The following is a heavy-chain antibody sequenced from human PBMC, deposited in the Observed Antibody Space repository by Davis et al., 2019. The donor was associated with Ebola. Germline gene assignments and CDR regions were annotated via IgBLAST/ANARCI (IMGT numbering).Heavy chain of an antibody. V-gene: IGHV3-11*06. CDR2: ISSSSTYT. CDR3: ARDRSGFYGMDV. Sequence: GESLKISCAASGFTFSDYYMSWIRQAPGKGLEWVSDISSSSTYTNYADSVKGRFTISRDNAKNSLYLQMNSLRVEDTAVYYCARDRSGFYGMDVWGKGTTVTVSS. CDR1: GFTFSDYY. J-gene: IGHJ6*04.